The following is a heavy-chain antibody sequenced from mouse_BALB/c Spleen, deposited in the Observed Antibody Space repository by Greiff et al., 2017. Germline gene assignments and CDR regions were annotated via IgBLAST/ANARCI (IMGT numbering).Heavy chain of an antibody. CDR3: ARSYYGYYAMDY. D-gene: IGHD1-2*01. V-gene: IGHV1-80*01. Sequence: QVQLQQSGAELVRPGSSVKISCKASGYAFSSYWMNWVKQRPGQGLEWIGQIYPGDGDTNYNGKFKGKATLTADKSSSTAYMQLSSLTSEDSAVYFCARSYYGYYAMDYWGQGTSVTVSS. CDR2: IYPGDGDT. J-gene: IGHJ4*01. CDR1: GYAFSSYW.